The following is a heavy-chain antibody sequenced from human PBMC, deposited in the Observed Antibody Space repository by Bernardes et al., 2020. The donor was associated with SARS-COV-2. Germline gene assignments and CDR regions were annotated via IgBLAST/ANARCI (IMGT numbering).Heavy chain of an antibody. CDR2: ISWNSGSI. CDR1: GFTFDDYA. D-gene: IGHD6-13*01. CDR3: AKAGRWYVYYYGMDV. Sequence: GGSLRLSCAASGFTFDDYAMHWVRQAPGKGLEWVSGISWNSGSIGYADSVKGRFTISRDNAKNSLYLQMNSLRAEDTALYYCAKAGRWYVYYYGMDVWGQGTTVNVSS. V-gene: IGHV3-9*01. J-gene: IGHJ6*02.